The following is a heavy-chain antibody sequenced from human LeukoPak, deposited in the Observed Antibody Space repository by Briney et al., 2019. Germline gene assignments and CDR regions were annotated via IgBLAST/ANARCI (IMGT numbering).Heavy chain of an antibody. Sequence: GSPRLSNAAPGVTCSGYAMHWVRAAPGKRLEWVAVISYDGSNKYYADSVKGRFTISRDNSKNTLYLQMNSLRAEDTAVYYCARAGIVVGTPNFDYWGQGTLSPSPQ. D-gene: IGHD2-21*02. CDR3: ARAGIVVGTPNFDY. CDR2: ISYDGSNK. CDR1: GVTCSGYA. J-gene: IGHJ4*02. V-gene: IGHV3-30*01.